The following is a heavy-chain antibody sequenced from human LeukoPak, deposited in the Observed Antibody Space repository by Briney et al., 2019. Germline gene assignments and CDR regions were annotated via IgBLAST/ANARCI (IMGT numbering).Heavy chain of an antibody. CDR3: AKDRETTASGTFDY. V-gene: IGHV3-30*02. CDR2: IWYDGSNK. Sequence: GGSLRLSCAASGFTFSNYDMHWVRQARGKGLEWVAVIWYDGSNKYYADSVKGRFTISRDNSNNTLYLQMNSLRAEDTAVYYCAKDRETTASGTFDYWGQGTLVTVSS. J-gene: IGHJ4*02. D-gene: IGHD6-13*01. CDR1: GFTFSNYD.